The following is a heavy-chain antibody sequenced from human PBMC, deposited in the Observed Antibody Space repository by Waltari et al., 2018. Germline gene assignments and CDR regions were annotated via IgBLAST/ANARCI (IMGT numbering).Heavy chain of an antibody. CDR3: AREGYYDSSGYYRDAFDI. V-gene: IGHV3-23*01. CDR1: GFTFSSYA. Sequence: EVQLFESGGGLVQPGGSLRLSCAASGFTFSSYAMSWVRQAPGTGLEWVSAISGSGGSTYYADSVKGRFTISRDNSKNTLYLQMNSLRAEDTAVYYCAREGYYDSSGYYRDAFDIWGQGTMVTVSS. J-gene: IGHJ3*02. CDR2: ISGSGGST. D-gene: IGHD3-22*01.